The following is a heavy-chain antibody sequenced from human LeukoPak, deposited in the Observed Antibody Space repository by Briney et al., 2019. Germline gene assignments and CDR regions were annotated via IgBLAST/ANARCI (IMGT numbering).Heavy chain of an antibody. Sequence: GGSLRLSCAGSGFTFNNYAMSWVRQAPGKGPEWVSGISVSGGRTDYADSVKGRFTISRDNSKNTLYLQMNSLRAEDTAVYYCAREDGTYWGQGTLVTVSS. V-gene: IGHV3-23*01. CDR3: AREDGTY. CDR2: ISVSGGRT. J-gene: IGHJ4*02. D-gene: IGHD3/OR15-3a*01. CDR1: GFTFNNYA.